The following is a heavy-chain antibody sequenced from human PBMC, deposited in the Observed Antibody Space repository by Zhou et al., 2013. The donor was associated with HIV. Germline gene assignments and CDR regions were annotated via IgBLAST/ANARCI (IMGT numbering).Heavy chain of an antibody. V-gene: IGHV1-2*02. D-gene: IGHD1-20*01. CDR3: VRRGRCDHCSNWTFQH. Sequence: QVRLVQSGTVMKKPGSSVRISCEASGYTFINYFIHWVRHVPGKGLEWMGWINPYAGAVNYAWNFQGRVTLTRKSFDTDTGTAYMELSGLTSADTAVYYCVRRGRCDHCSNWTFQHWGQGTLVIVSS. J-gene: IGHJ1*01. CDR1: GYTFINYF. CDR2: INPYAGAV.